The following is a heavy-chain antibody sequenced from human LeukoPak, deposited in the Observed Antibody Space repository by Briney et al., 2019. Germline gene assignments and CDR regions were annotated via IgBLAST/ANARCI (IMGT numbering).Heavy chain of an antibody. CDR3: ARGDGYYGSGSSFDY. D-gene: IGHD3-10*01. Sequence: ASVEVSCKASGYTFTSYGISWVRQAPGQGLEWMGWISAYNGNTNYAQKLQGRVIMTTDTSTSTAYMELRSLRSDDTAVYYCARGDGYYGSGSSFDYWGQGTLVTVSS. CDR2: ISAYNGNT. J-gene: IGHJ4*02. V-gene: IGHV1-18*01. CDR1: GYTFTSYG.